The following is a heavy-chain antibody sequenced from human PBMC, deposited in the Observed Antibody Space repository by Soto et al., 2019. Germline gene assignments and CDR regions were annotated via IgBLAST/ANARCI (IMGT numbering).Heavy chain of an antibody. J-gene: IGHJ5*02. V-gene: IGHV1-69*06. CDR3: ARDVPIFGVAGGVYMFDP. CDR2: IIPIFGTA. D-gene: IGHD3-3*01. CDR1: GGTFSSYA. Sequence: QVQLVQSGAEVKKPGSSVKVSCKASGGTFSSYAISWVRQAPGQGLEWMGGIIPIFGTANYAQKFQGRVTITGDKSTRTAYMELSRLRSEDTAVYYFARDVPIFGVAGGVYMFDPWGQGTLVTVSS.